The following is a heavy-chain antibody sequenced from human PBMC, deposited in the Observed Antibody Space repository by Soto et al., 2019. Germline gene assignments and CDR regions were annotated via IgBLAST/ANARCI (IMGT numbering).Heavy chain of an antibody. D-gene: IGHD3-22*01. CDR2: ISGSGGST. J-gene: IGHJ3*02. CDR1: GFTFSSYA. CDR3: AKDGTFYYYDSSGMGDDAFDI. Sequence: GGSLRLSCAASGFTFSSYAMSWVRQAPGKGLEWVSAISGSGGSTYYADSVKGRFTISRDNSKNTLYLQMNSLRAEDTAVYYCAKDGTFYYYDSSGMGDDAFDIWGQGTMVTVS. V-gene: IGHV3-23*01.